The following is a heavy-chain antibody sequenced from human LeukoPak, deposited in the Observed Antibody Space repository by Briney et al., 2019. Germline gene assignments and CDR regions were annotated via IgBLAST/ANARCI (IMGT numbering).Heavy chain of an antibody. D-gene: IGHD3-16*01. J-gene: IGHJ3*02. CDR3: GASRQYVGAFDI. V-gene: IGHV3-48*03. CDR2: ISSSSTII. Sequence: GGSLRLSCAASGLTFSSYELYWVRQAPGKGLEWISYISSSSTIIKYADSVRGRFTISRDDARESLYLQMSSLRADDTAIYYCGASRQYVGAFDIWGQGTLVTVSS. CDR1: GLTFSSYE.